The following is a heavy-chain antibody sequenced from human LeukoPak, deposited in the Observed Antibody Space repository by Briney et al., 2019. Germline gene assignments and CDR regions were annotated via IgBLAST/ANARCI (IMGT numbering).Heavy chain of an antibody. D-gene: IGHD6-6*01. CDR2: ISPTGSTT. V-gene: IGHV3-74*01. CDR3: ARGPNSNWSGLDF. Sequence: GGPLRLSCTASGFSFSGHWMHWARQLPGKGLVWVSHISPTGSTTSYADSVKGRFTVSRDNAKNTLYLQVNNLRAEDTAVYYCARGPNSNWSGLDFWGQGTLLTVSS. J-gene: IGHJ4*02. CDR1: GFSFSGHW.